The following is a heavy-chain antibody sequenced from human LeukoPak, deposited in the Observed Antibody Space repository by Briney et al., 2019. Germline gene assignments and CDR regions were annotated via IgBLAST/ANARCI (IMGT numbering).Heavy chain of an antibody. CDR2: ISYDGSNK. CDR3: ARDKNRKYSGSYLDY. V-gene: IGHV3-30-3*01. Sequence: PGRSLRLSCAASGFTFSSYAMHWVRQAPGKGLEWVAVISYDGSNKYYADSVKGRFTISRDNSKNTLYLQMNSLTAEDTAVYYCARDKNRKYSGSYLDYWGQGTLVTVSS. D-gene: IGHD1-26*01. J-gene: IGHJ4*02. CDR1: GFTFSSYA.